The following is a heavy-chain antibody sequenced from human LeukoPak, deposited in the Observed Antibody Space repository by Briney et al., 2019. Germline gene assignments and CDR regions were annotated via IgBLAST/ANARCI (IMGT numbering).Heavy chain of an antibody. J-gene: IGHJ4*02. CDR1: GYTFTGYY. D-gene: IGHD2-2*02. CDR2: INPNSGGT. V-gene: IGHV1-2*02. Sequence: ASVKVSCKASGYTFTGYYMHWVRQAPGQGLEWMGWINPNSGGTNYAQKFQGRVTMTRDTSISTAYMELSRLRSDDTAVYYCARGYCSSTSCYTGLEFDYWGQGTLVTVSS. CDR3: ARGYCSSTSCYTGLEFDY.